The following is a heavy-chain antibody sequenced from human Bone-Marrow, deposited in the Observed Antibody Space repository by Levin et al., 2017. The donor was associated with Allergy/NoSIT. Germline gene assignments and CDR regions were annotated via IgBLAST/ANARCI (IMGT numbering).Heavy chain of an antibody. CDR3: AREAPYYAIATGKYNADQRHIGMDV. V-gene: IGHV1-46*01. D-gene: IGHD3-9*01. J-gene: IGHJ6*02. CDR2: INPSDGST. CDR1: GYTFTSHY. Sequence: ASVKVSCKPSGYTFTSHYIHWMRQAPAQKFEWLGVINPSDGSTRDAEKFQDRLTMTRDTSTGTVYMELGSLTSEDTAMYYCAREAPYYAIATGKYNADQRHIGMDVWGQGTLVTVSS.